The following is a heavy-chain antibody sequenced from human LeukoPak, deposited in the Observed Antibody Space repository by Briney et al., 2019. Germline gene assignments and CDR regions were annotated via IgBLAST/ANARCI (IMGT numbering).Heavy chain of an antibody. Sequence: PSETLSLTCAVSGGSISRTNSWSWVRQPPGKGLEWIGEIYHSGSTNYNPSLKSRVTISIDKSKNQFSLKLSSVTAADTAVYYCARGGIAVAIDYWGQGTLVTVSS. CDR1: GGSISRTNS. D-gene: IGHD6-19*01. V-gene: IGHV4-4*02. CDR3: ARGGIAVAIDY. CDR2: IYHSGST. J-gene: IGHJ4*02.